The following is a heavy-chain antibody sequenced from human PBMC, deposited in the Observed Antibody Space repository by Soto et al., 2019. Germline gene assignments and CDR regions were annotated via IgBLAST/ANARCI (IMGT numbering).Heavy chain of an antibody. CDR1: GFTFSSYG. D-gene: IGHD6-13*01. J-gene: IGHJ4*02. V-gene: IGHV3-33*01. CDR3: ARGRGYSSSCYTTGDY. CDR2: IWYDGSNK. Sequence: QVQLVESGGGVVQPGRSLRLSCAASGFTFSSYGMHWVRQAPGKGLEWVALIWYDGSNKYYADSVKGRFTISRDNSKNTLYLQMNSLRAEDTAVYYCARGRGYSSSCYTTGDYWGQGTLVTVSS.